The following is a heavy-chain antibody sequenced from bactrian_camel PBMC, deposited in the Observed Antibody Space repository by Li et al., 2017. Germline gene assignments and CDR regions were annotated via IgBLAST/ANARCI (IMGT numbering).Heavy chain of an antibody. J-gene: IGHJ4*01. CDR2: IDADGET. V-gene: IGHV3S53*01. CDR3: VAGFLLPGVCGRGDWLGGTYMY. D-gene: IGHD3*01. Sequence: VQLVESGGDSVEAGGSLRLSCVVSGSTTSLNCMGWIRQVSGQEREGVASIDADGETSYADSVKGRFTIARDDGVNAIYLQMNSLKLEDTAVYYCVAGFLLPGVCGRGDWLGGTYMYSGQGTQVTVS. CDR1: GSTTSLNC.